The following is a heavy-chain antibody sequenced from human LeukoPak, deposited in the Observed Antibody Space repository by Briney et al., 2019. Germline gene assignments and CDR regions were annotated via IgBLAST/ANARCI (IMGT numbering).Heavy chain of an antibody. J-gene: IGHJ3*02. V-gene: IGHV3-9*01. CDR3: AKDAVATITGAFDI. CDR2: ISWNSGSI. Sequence: GGSLRLSCAASGFTFDDYGMSWVRQAPGKGLEWVSGISWNSGSIGYADSVKGRFTISRDNAKNSLYLQMNSLRAEDTALYYCAKDAVATITGAFDIWGQGTMVTVSS. CDR1: GFTFDDYG. D-gene: IGHD5-12*01.